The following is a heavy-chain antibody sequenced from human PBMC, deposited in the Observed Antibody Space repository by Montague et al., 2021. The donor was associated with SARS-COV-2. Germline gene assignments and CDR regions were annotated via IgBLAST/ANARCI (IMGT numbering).Heavy chain of an antibody. Sequence: SETLSLTCTVSGGSISSYYWSWIRQPPGKGLEWIGYIYYSGSTNYNPSLKSRVTISVDTSKNQFSLKLSSVTAADTAVYYCAREGTVRGSYYYYGMDVWGQGTTVTVSS. CDR1: GGSISSYY. D-gene: IGHD3-10*01. CDR2: IYYSGST. CDR3: AREGTVRGSYYYYGMDV. J-gene: IGHJ6*02. V-gene: IGHV4-59*01.